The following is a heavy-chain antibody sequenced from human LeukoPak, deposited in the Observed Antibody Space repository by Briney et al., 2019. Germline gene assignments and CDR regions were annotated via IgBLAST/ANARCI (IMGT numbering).Heavy chain of an antibody. CDR1: GFNFSTYS. V-gene: IGHV3-64*04. Sequence: GGALRLSCSASGFNFSTYSIHWVRQAPGKVLECVSAITSNGAITNFADSVKGRFSISRDNAKHSLDLQLNSLRDEDKAVYFCARDHNWWLSYWGQGTLVTVSS. D-gene: IGHD1-20*01. J-gene: IGHJ4*02. CDR3: ARDHNWWLSY. CDR2: ITSNGAIT.